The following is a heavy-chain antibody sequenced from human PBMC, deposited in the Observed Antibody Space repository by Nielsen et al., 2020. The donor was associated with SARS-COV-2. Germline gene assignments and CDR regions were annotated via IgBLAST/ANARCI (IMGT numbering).Heavy chain of an antibody. D-gene: IGHD4-17*01. CDR1: GDSISGSDYY. Sequence: SETLSLTCSVSGDSISGSDYYWTWTRQPPGKGQDWIGYTYYSRYSSYKPSHKRRVTISVDTSENQFSLELRSVTAADTAVYYCARDAYGDSSFYSYGLDVWGQGTTVAVSS. V-gene: IGHV4-30-4*01. CDR2: TYYSRYS. J-gene: IGHJ6*02. CDR3: ARDAYGDSSFYSYGLDV.